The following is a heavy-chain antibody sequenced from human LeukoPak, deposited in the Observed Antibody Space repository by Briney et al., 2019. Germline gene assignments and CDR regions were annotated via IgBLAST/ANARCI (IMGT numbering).Heavy chain of an antibody. CDR2: IYYSGNT. D-gene: IGHD3/OR15-3a*01. V-gene: IGHV4-39*01. CDR1: GVSISSSNSY. CDR3: ARQTGLGLFILP. Sequence: SETLSLTCTVSGVSISSSNSYWGWIRQPPGNGLEWIGSIYYSGNTYYNASLKSQVSISIDTSENQFSLRLTSVTAADTAVYYCARQTGLGLFILPGDQGTLVTVSS. J-gene: IGHJ4*02.